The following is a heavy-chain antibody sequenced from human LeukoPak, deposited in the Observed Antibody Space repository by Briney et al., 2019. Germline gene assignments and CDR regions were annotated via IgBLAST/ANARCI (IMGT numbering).Heavy chain of an antibody. CDR2: IWYDGSNK. V-gene: IGHV3-33*01. CDR1: GFTFSSYG. CDR3: ARDPLRYFDWLISFDI. D-gene: IGHD3-9*01. Sequence: PGRSLRLSCAAPGFTFSSYGMHWVRQAPGKGLEWVAVIWYDGSNKYYADSVKGRFTISRDNSKNTLYLQMNNLRAEDTAVYYCARDPLRYFDWLISFDIWGQGTMVTVSS. J-gene: IGHJ3*02.